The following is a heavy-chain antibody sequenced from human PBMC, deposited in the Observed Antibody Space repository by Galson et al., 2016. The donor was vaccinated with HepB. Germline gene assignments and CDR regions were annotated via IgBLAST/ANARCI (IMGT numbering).Heavy chain of an antibody. CDR3: AKAATDY. J-gene: IGHJ4*02. Sequence: SLRLSCAASGFNFSNYAMSWVRQPPGKGLEWISAISGGSDSTYYADSMKGRFTISRDNSKNTLYLQMNSLRAEDTALYYCAKAATDYWGQGTLVTVSS. CDR1: GFNFSNYA. V-gene: IGHV3-23*01. CDR2: ISGGSDST.